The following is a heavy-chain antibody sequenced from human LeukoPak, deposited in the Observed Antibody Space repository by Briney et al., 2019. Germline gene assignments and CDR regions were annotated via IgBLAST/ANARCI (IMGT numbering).Heavy chain of an antibody. Sequence: PGGSLRLSXAASGFTFSSYAMSWVRQAPGKGLEWVSAISGSGGSTYYADSVKGRFTISRDNSKNTLYLQVNSLRAEDTAVYYCAKDGDIVVVPAATSHLDYWGQGTLVTVSS. D-gene: IGHD2-2*01. CDR2: ISGSGGST. J-gene: IGHJ4*02. CDR3: AKDGDIVVVPAATSHLDY. V-gene: IGHV3-23*01. CDR1: GFTFSSYA.